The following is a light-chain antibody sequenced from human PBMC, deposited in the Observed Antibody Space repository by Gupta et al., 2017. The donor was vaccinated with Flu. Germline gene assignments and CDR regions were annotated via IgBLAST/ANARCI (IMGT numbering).Light chain of an antibody. CDR1: SSNIGNNY. J-gene: IGLJ1*01. V-gene: IGLV1-51*01. CDR3: DTWDSRRSDFV. Sequence: QSVLTPPPSVSAAPGQKVTISGSGSSSNIGNNYVSWYQQVPGTAPKVLIYDSDKRPSGIPGRFSGSKSGTSATLGITGLQTGEEADYYCDTWDSRRSDFVFGAGTKVTVL. CDR2: DSD.